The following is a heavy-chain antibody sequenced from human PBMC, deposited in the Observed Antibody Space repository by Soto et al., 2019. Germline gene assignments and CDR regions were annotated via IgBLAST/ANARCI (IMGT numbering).Heavy chain of an antibody. J-gene: IGHJ6*02. Sequence: QVQLVESGGGVVQPGRSLRLSCAASGFTFSSYGMHWVRQAPGKGLEWVAVIWYDGSNKYYADSVKGRFTISRDNSKNTLYLQMNSLRAEDTAVYYCAREKNYDILTGYYIVHYCYGMDVWGQGTTVTVSS. CDR1: GFTFSSYG. CDR3: AREKNYDILTGYYIVHYCYGMDV. D-gene: IGHD3-9*01. CDR2: IWYDGSNK. V-gene: IGHV3-33*01.